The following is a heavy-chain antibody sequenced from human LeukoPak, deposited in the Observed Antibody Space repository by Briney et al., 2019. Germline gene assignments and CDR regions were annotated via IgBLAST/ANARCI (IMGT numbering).Heavy chain of an antibody. Sequence: TSETLSLTCTVSGGSISSGSHYWSWIRQPAGKGLEWIGRIYTSGSTNYNPSLKSRVTISVDTSKNQFSLKLSSVTAADTAVYYCARGIPRRAFDIWGQGTMVTVSS. CDR2: IYTSGST. CDR1: GGSISSGSHY. CDR3: ARGIPRRAFDI. V-gene: IGHV4-61*02. J-gene: IGHJ3*02.